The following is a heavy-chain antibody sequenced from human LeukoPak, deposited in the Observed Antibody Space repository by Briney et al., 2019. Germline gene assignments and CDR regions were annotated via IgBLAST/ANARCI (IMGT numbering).Heavy chain of an antibody. CDR2: ITTSGGTI. J-gene: IGHJ4*02. CDR1: GFTFSSDN. Sequence: RGSLRLSWAASGFTFSSDNMNWVRQAPGKGLEWISYITTSGGTIYYADSVKGRFTISRDNAKNSLYLQMNSLRDEDTAVYYCARRIVGAFPFDYWGQGTLVTVSS. CDR3: ARRIVGAFPFDY. V-gene: IGHV3-48*02. D-gene: IGHD1-26*01.